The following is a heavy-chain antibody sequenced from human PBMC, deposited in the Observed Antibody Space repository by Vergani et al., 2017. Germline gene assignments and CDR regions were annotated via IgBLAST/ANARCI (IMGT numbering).Heavy chain of an antibody. V-gene: IGHV4-61*02. Sequence: QVQLQESGPGLLRPSQTLSLTCTVSGGSISSGSYYWSWIRQPAGKGLEWIGRIYTSGSTNYNPSLKSRVTISVDPSKNQFSLKLSSVTAADTAVYYCARDRDSSSSYYYYGMDVWGQGTTVTVSS. CDR3: ARDRDSSSSYYYYGMDV. CDR2: IYTSGST. J-gene: IGHJ6*02. CDR1: GGSISSGSYY. D-gene: IGHD6-13*01.